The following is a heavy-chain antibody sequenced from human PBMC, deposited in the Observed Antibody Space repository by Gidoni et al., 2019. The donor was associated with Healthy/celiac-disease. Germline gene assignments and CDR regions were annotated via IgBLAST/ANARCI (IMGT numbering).Heavy chain of an antibody. Sequence: EVQLVESGGGLVQPGRSLRLSCTASGFTFGDYAMSWFRQAPGTGLEWVGFIRSKAYGGPTEYAASVKGRFTISRDDSKSIAYLQMNSLKTEDTAVYYCTRGYYDSRSFDYWGQGTLVTVSS. CDR1: GFTFGDYA. CDR2: IRSKAYGGPT. CDR3: TRGYYDSRSFDY. V-gene: IGHV3-49*03. J-gene: IGHJ4*02. D-gene: IGHD3-22*01.